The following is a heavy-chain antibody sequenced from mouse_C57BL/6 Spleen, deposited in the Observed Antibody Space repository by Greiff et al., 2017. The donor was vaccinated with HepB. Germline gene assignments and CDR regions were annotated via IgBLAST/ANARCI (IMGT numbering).Heavy chain of an antibody. CDR2: IYPGDGDT. CDR3: ARRAYYSNYRDWYFDV. Sequence: VQLQQSGPELVKPGASVKISCKASGYAFSSSWMNWVKQRPGKGLEWIGRIYPGDGDTNYNGKFKGKATLTADKSSSTAYMQLSSLTSEDSAVYFCARRAYYSNYRDWYFDVWGTGTTVTVSS. D-gene: IGHD2-5*01. J-gene: IGHJ1*03. CDR1: GYAFSSSW. V-gene: IGHV1-82*01.